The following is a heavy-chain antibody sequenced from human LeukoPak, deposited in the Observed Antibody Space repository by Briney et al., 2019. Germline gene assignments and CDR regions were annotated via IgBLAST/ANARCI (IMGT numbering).Heavy chain of an antibody. J-gene: IGHJ3*02. CDR2: IDHSGST. CDR1: GGSISSYY. D-gene: IGHD6-13*01. CDR3: ARETTRIAAAGSRDAFDI. V-gene: IGHV4-34*01. Sequence: SETLSLTCTVSGGSISSYYWTWIRQPPGKGLEWIGEIDHSGSTNYKPSLKSRVTISVDTSKNQFSLKLSSVTAADTAVYYCARETTRIAAAGSRDAFDIWGQGTMVTVSS.